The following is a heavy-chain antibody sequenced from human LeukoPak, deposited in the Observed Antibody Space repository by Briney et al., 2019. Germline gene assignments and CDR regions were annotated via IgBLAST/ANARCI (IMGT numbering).Heavy chain of an antibody. CDR2: IYPGDSDT. D-gene: IGHD3-22*01. CDR3: ARRYYYDSSGYYVDY. Sequence: GESLKISCKGSGYSFTSYWIGWVRQMPGKGLEWMGIIYPGDSDTRYSSSFQGQVTISADKSINTAYLQWSTLKASDTAMYYCARRYYYDSSGYYVDYWGRGTPVTVSS. V-gene: IGHV5-51*01. CDR1: GYSFTSYW. J-gene: IGHJ4*02.